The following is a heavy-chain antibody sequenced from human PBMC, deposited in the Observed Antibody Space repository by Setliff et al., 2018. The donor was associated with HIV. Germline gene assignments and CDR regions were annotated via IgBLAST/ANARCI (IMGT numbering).Heavy chain of an antibody. CDR2: THASGTT. Sequence: ASETLSLTCAVSGDSVSGDFWTWIRQPAGEGLEWIGRTHASGTTQCEPSLKNRCSMSIDTSKNQFSLKLSPVTAADTAVYYCARQTATGTSATFDSWGQGSLVTV. J-gene: IGHJ4*02. D-gene: IGHD2-21*02. V-gene: IGHV4-4*07. CDR3: ARQTATGTSATFDS. CDR1: GDSVSGDF.